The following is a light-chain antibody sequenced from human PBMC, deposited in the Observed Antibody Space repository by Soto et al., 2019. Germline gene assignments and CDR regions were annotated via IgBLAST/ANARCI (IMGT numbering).Light chain of an antibody. CDR3: SSYTSSSNWV. J-gene: IGLJ3*02. V-gene: IGLV2-14*01. CDR2: EVS. CDR1: SSDVGGYNY. Sequence: QSALTQPASVSGSPGPSITISCTGTSSDVGGYNYVSWYQQHPGKAPKLMIYEVSNRPSGVSNRCSGSKAGNTASLTISGLQAEDEADYYCSSYTSSSNWVFGGGTQLTVL.